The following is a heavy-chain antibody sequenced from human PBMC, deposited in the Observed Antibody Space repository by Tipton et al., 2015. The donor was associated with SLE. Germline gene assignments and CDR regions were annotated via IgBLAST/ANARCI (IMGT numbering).Heavy chain of an antibody. V-gene: IGHV4-34*01. Sequence: LRLSCAVYGGSFSGYYWSWIRQPPGKGLEWIGEINHSGSTNYNPSLKSRVTISVDTSKNQFSLKLSSVTAADTAVYYCARGEFVVVVAATYYYYGIYVWGQGTTVTVSS. D-gene: IGHD2-15*01. CDR3: ARGEFVVVVAATYYYYGIYV. CDR1: GGSFSGYY. CDR2: INHSGST. J-gene: IGHJ6*02.